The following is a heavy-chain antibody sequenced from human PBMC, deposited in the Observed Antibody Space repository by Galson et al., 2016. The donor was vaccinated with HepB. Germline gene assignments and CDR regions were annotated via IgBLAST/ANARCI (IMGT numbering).Heavy chain of an antibody. Sequence: SLRLSCAASGFSLRSYGMHWVRQAPGKGLESVAVMWFDGSNDHYAASVKGRFTISRDISKSTVYLQMDRLRVEDTAVYYCARAGMGTHRRDYGMDVWGQGTTVTVSS. D-gene: IGHD5-12*01. CDR3: ARAGMGTHRRDYGMDV. CDR2: MWFDGSND. V-gene: IGHV3-33*01. J-gene: IGHJ6*02. CDR1: GFSLRSYG.